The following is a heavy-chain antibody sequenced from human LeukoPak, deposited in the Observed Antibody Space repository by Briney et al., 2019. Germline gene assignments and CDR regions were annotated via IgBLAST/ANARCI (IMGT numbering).Heavy chain of an antibody. D-gene: IGHD6-13*01. V-gene: IGHV3-21*01. Sequence: GGSLRLSCAASGFTFSNAWMNWVRQAPGKGLEWVSSISSSSSYIYYADSVKGRFTISRDNAKNSLYLQMNSLRAEDTAVYYCARVRIAAAGTFYYYGMDVWGQGTTVTVSS. J-gene: IGHJ6*02. CDR3: ARVRIAAAGTFYYYGMDV. CDR2: ISSSSSYI. CDR1: GFTFSNAW.